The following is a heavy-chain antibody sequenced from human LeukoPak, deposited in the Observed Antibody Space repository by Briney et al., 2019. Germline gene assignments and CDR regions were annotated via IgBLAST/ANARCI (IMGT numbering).Heavy chain of an antibody. V-gene: IGHV1-18*01. CDR2: INTNNGNT. Sequence: GASVKVSCKASGYSFTTYPLSWVRQAPGQGLEWMGWINTNNGNTKLAQKVQDRVTMTADTSRTTAYVEMRSLRSDDTAMYFCARVHFGGNYYDYYGMDVWGQGTTVTVSS. J-gene: IGHJ6*02. CDR3: ARVHFGGNYYDYYGMDV. D-gene: IGHD4-23*01. CDR1: GYSFTTYP.